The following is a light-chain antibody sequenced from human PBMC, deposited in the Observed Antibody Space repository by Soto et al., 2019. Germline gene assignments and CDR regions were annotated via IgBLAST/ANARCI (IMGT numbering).Light chain of an antibody. CDR2: GAS. V-gene: IGKV3-20*01. CDR3: QQYGSSPRT. CDR1: QSVSTTS. Sequence: EIVLMQSPGTLSLSPGERATLSCGASQSVSTTSVAWYQQKPGQAPRLLIYGASYRATGIPDRFSGSGAGTDFTLTISRLEPEDFAVYYCQQYGSSPRTFGQGTKVDIK. J-gene: IGKJ1*01.